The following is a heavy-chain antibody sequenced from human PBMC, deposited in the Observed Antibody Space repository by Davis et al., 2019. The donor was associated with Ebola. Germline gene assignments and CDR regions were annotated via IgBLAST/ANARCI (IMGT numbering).Heavy chain of an antibody. J-gene: IGHJ4*02. D-gene: IGHD1-1*01. CDR2: INPHNGNT. Sequence: AASVKVSCKASGYTFTNYGITWVRQAPGQGLEWMGWINPHNGNTNYAQNVQGRVIMTSDTATTTAYMEVGSLRSDEPAVYYCARAQFPTTSDHWGQGTLVTVSS. CDR3: ARAQFPTTSDH. V-gene: IGHV1-18*04. CDR1: GYTFTNYG.